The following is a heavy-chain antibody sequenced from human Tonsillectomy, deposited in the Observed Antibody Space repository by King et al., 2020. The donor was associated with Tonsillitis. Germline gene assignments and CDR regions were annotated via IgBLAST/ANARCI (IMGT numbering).Heavy chain of an antibody. D-gene: IGHD3-10*01. V-gene: IGHV6-1*01. CDR3: ARNRGGDLDY. Sequence: VQLQQSGPGLVKPSQTLSLTCAISGDSVSSNSVAWNWIRQSPSRGLEWLGRTYYRSRWSYDYSVSVKSRITINPGTSKNQFSLQLSSVTPEDTAVYYCARNRGGDLDYCGQGTLVTVSS. CDR1: GDSVSSNSVA. CDR2: TYYRSRWSY. J-gene: IGHJ4*02.